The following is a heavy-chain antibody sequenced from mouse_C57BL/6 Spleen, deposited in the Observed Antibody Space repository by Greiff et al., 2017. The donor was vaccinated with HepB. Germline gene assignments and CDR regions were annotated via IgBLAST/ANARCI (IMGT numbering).Heavy chain of an antibody. CDR1: GYAFSSSW. D-gene: IGHD2-5*01. Sequence: QVQLKESGPELVKPGASVKISCKASGYAFSSSWMNWVKQRPGKGLEWIGRIYPGDGDTNYNGKFKGKATLTADKSSSTAYMQLSSLTSEDSAVYFCAREGSNYEGYYAMDYWGQGTSVTVSS. CDR3: AREGSNYEGYYAMDY. CDR2: IYPGDGDT. J-gene: IGHJ4*01. V-gene: IGHV1-82*01.